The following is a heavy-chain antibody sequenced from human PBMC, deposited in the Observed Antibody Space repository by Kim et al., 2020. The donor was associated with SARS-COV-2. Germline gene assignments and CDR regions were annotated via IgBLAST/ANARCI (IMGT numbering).Heavy chain of an antibody. CDR3: AKDAGYSGSQFDY. CDR2: IWYDGSNT. CDR1: GFTFSTSA. J-gene: IGHJ4*02. V-gene: IGHV3-33*06. Sequence: GGSLRLSCAASGFTFSTSAMHWVRQAPGEGLEWVAIIWYDGSNTYYADSVKGRFTISRDNSKNTLSLQMNSLRAEDTAVYYCAKDAGYSGSQFDYWGQGTLVTVSS. D-gene: IGHD1-26*01.